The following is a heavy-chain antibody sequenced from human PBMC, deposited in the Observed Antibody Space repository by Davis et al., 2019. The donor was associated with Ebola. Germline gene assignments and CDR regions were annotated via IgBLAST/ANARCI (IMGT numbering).Heavy chain of an antibody. CDR3: AAATVTTVYFDY. CDR2: ISGSGGST. J-gene: IGHJ4*02. V-gene: IGHV3-23*01. CDR1: GFTVSSHY. Sequence: GSLKISCAASGFTVSSHYMSWVRQAPGKGLEWVSAISGSGGSTYYADSVKGRFTISRDNSKNTLYLQMNSLRAEDTAVYYCAAATVTTVYFDYWGQGTLVTVSS. D-gene: IGHD4-17*01.